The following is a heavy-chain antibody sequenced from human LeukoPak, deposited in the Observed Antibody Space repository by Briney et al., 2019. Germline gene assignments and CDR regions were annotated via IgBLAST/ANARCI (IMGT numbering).Heavy chain of an antibody. Sequence: GRSLTLSCAASGFTFSSYGMHWLRQAPGKGLVWVVVISYDGSNKYYADSVKGRFTISRDNSKNTLYLQMNSLRAEDTAVYYCGKSLSTSYYYCALDYWGQGTRVTVS. CDR1: GFTFSSYG. D-gene: IGHD3-22*01. J-gene: IGHJ4*02. CDR3: GKSLSTSYYYCALDY. CDR2: ISYDGSNK. V-gene: IGHV3-30*18.